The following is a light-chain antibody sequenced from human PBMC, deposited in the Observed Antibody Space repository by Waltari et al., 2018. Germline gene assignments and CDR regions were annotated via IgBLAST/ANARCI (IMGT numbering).Light chain of an antibody. Sequence: QSVLTQPPSVSAAPGQRVTIFCSGGSSNIGNNYVSWYRQLPGTAPKLLIYEDNGRPSGIPDRCSGSKSGTSATLDITGLQAGDEADYYCGTWDSSLSGAVFGGGTHLTVL. J-gene: IGLJ7*01. CDR1: SSNIGNNY. V-gene: IGLV1-51*02. CDR2: EDN. CDR3: GTWDSSLSGAV.